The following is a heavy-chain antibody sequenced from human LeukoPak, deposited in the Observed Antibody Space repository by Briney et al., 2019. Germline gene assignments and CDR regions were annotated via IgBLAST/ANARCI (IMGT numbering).Heavy chain of an antibody. J-gene: IGHJ2*01. CDR1: GGSIISDY. CDR3: ARSTYYYDSSGFFSFDL. Sequence: SETLSLTCTVSGGSIISDYWSSIRQPPGKGLEWIGYIYYSGSTNYNPSLKSRVTISVDTSKNQFSLKLSSVTAADTAVYYCARSTYYYDSSGFFSFDLWGRGTLVTVSS. V-gene: IGHV4-59*01. CDR2: IYYSGST. D-gene: IGHD3-22*01.